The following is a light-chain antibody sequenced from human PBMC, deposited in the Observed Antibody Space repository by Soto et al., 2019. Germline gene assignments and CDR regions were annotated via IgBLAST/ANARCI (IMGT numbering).Light chain of an antibody. V-gene: IGLV1-44*01. CDR2: SNN. CDR3: AAWDDSLNGPSV. Sequence: QSVLTQPPSASGTPGQRVTTSCSGSSSNIGSNTVNWYQQLPGTAPKLLIYSNNQRPSGVPDRFSGSKSGTSASLAISGLQSEDEADYYCAAWDDSLNGPSVFGTGTKVTVL. J-gene: IGLJ1*01. CDR1: SSNIGSNT.